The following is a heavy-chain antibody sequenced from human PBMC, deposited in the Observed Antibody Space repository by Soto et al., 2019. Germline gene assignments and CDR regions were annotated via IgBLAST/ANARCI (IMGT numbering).Heavy chain of an antibody. V-gene: IGHV4-39*01. CDR3: ARVTRDGFNYWHFDS. Sequence: SETLSLTCSVSGGSISSSSYFWGWIRQPPGKGLEWIGSIYYTGSTYYSPSLESRVTISVDTSKNQFSLKLSSVTAAVTAVFYCARVTRDGFNYWHFDSWGQGTLVTVSS. CDR1: GGSISSSSYF. J-gene: IGHJ4*02. D-gene: IGHD5-12*01. CDR2: IYYTGST.